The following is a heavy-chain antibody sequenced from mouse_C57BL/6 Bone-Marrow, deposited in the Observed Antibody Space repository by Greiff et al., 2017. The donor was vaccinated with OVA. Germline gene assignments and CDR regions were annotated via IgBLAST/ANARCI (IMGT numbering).Heavy chain of an antibody. V-gene: IGHV14-4*01. J-gene: IGHJ1*03. Sequence: EVQLQQSGAELVRPGASVKLSCTASGFNIKDDYMHWVKQRPEQGLEWIGWIDPENGDTEYDSKFKGKATITADTSSNTAYLQLSSLTSEDTAVYYCTRMESSLWYFDVWGTGTTVTVSS. CDR2: IDPENGDT. CDR3: TRMESSLWYFDV. D-gene: IGHD1-1*01. CDR1: GFNIKDDY.